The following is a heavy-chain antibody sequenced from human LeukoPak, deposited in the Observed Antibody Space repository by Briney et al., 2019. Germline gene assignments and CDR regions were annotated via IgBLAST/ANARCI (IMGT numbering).Heavy chain of an antibody. V-gene: IGHV1-3*01. CDR2: INAGNGNT. CDR3: ARQLRYTAYNWFDP. J-gene: IGHJ5*02. D-gene: IGHD2-2*02. CDR1: GYTFTSYA. Sequence: GSVKVSCKASGYTFTSYAMHWARQAPGQRLEWMGWINAGNGNTKYSQKFQGRVTITRDTSASTAYMELSSLRSEDTAVYYCARQLRYTAYNWFDPWGQGTLVTVSS.